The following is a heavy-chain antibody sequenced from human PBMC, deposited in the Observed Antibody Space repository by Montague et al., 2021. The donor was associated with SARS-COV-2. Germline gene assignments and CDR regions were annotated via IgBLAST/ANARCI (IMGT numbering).Heavy chain of an antibody. J-gene: IGHJ6*02. CDR1: GDSISGSSCY. D-gene: IGHD6-13*01. CDR3: ARLGRQQLVRLSGMDV. CDR2: IYYSGST. Sequence: SETLSLTCTVSGDSISGSSCYWGWIRQPPGKGLEWIGSIYYSGSTYYNPSLKSRVTISVDTSKNQFSLKLSSVTAADTAVYYCARLGRQQLVRLSGMDVWGQGTTVTVSS. V-gene: IGHV4-39*07.